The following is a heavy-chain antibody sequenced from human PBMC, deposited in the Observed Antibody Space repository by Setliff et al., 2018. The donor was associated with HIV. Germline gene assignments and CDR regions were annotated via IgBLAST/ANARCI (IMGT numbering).Heavy chain of an antibody. J-gene: IGHJ4*02. CDR3: AAAEGQGPWYFFDN. D-gene: IGHD6-13*01. CDR1: GASISSPIYY. CDR2: IYYNGNT. V-gene: IGHV4-39*01. Sequence: PSETLSLTCSVSGASISSPIYYWGWIRQAPGKGLEWIGNIYYNGNTNYKPSLERRLTISVDTSKNQFSLSLGSVTATDTALYFCAAAEGQGPWYFFDNWGQGTQVTVSS.